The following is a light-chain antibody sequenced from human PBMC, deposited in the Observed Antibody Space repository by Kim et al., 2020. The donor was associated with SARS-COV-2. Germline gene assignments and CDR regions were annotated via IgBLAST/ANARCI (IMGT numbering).Light chain of an antibody. V-gene: IGKV1-5*01. J-gene: IGKJ1*01. CDR3: QQYNSYSGT. CDR1: QGISSW. CDR2: DAS. Sequence: GDRVTITCRASQGISSWLAWYQQKPGKAPKLLIYDASSLESGVPSRFSGSGSGTEFTLTISSLQPDDFATYYCQQYNSYSGTFGQGTKV.